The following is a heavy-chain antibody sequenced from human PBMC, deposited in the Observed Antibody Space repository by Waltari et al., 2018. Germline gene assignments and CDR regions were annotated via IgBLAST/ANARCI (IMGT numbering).Heavy chain of an antibody. J-gene: IGHJ4*02. V-gene: IGHV4-38-2*01. D-gene: IGHD5-18*01. CDR1: GYSISSGYY. CDR2: IYHSGST. Sequence: QVQLQESGPGLVKPSETLSLTCAVSGYSISSGYYWGWTRQPPGKGLEWIGSIYHSGSTYYNPSLKSRVTISVDTSKNQFSLKLSSVTAADTAVYYCARAGGYSYGSEVRGPYWGQGTLVTVSS. CDR3: ARAGGYSYGSEVRGPY.